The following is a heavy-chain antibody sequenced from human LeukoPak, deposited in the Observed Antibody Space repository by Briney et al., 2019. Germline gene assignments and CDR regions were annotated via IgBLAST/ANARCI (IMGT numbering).Heavy chain of an antibody. Sequence: SETLSLTCAVYGGSFSGYYWSWIRQPPGKGLEWIGYIYYSGSTNYNPSLKSRVTISVDTSKNQFSLKLSSVTAADTAVYYCARGYTRSSFDPWGQGTLVTVSS. J-gene: IGHJ5*02. CDR3: ARGYTRSSFDP. CDR1: GGSFSGYY. CDR2: IYYSGST. V-gene: IGHV4-59*01. D-gene: IGHD1-26*01.